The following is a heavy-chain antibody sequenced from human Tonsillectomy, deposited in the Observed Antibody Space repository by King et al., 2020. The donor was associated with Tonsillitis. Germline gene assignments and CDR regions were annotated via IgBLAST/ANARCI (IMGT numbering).Heavy chain of an antibody. CDR3: ARWAAMITSFDY. CDR2: IYYSGSS. D-gene: IGHD5-18*01. V-gene: IGHV4-39*01. J-gene: IGHJ4*02. CDR1: GGSISSSSYY. Sequence: LQLQESGPGLVKPSDNLSLTCTVSGGSISSSSYYWGWIRQPPGKGLEWTGTIYYSGSSYYNPSLKSRVTISVDTSKNQFSMKLSSVTAADTAVYYCARWAAMITSFDYWGQGTLVTVSS.